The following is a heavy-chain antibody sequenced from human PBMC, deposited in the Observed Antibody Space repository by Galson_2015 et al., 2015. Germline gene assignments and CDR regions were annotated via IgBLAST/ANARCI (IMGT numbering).Heavy chain of an antibody. V-gene: IGHV3-30*03. J-gene: IGHJ4*02. CDR3: ARGPRTDILAGYHRFGMAYDN. Sequence: SLRLSCAASGFTVRIYALHWVRQAPGKGLEWVADISHDENYKYYADSVKGRFTSSRDNSKSTLYLQMDSLRADDTAVYYCARGPRTDILAGYHRFGMAYDNWGQGTLVTVSS. D-gene: IGHD3-9*01. CDR1: GFTVRIYA. CDR2: ISHDENYK.